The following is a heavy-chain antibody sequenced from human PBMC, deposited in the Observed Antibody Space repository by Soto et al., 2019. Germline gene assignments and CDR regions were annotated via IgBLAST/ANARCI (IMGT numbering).Heavy chain of an antibody. V-gene: IGHV3-23*01. CDR3: AKSRYVDSIGDFYDF. D-gene: IGHD3-22*01. Sequence: EVQLLESGGGLVQPGGSLRLSCAASGFSFSNYAMSWVRQAPGKGLEWLSGIGGRGTSAYYADSVTGRFAISRDNSENTVFLQLNSLSADDTAVYFCAKSRYVDSIGDFYDFWGQGTLFTVSS. CDR1: GFSFSNYA. J-gene: IGHJ4*02. CDR2: IGGRGTSA.